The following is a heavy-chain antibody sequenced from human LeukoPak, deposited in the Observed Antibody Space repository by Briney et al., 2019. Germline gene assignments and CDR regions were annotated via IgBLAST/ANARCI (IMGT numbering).Heavy chain of an antibody. CDR1: GGSISGYY. Sequence: SETLSLTCSVSGGSISGYYWGWIRQPPGQGLEWIGYVYYSGSSNYNPSLKSRVTISVDTSENQFSLKLNSVTAADTALYYCARYTSGGGAFDIWGQGTMVTVSS. J-gene: IGHJ3*02. D-gene: IGHD1-1*01. CDR3: ARYTSGGGAFDI. CDR2: VYYSGSS. V-gene: IGHV4-59*01.